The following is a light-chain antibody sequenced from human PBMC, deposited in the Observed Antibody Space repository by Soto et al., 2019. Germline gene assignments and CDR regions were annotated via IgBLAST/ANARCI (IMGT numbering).Light chain of an antibody. V-gene: IGLV2-11*01. CDR2: DVA. Sequence: QSALTQPRSVSGSPGQPVTISCTGTSSDVGNYNYVSWYRQHPGKAPKLMIFDVAQRPSGVPDRFSGSKSGNTASLTISGLQAEDEADYYCCSYAGSYTWVFGGGTKLTVL. J-gene: IGLJ3*02. CDR1: SSDVGNYNY. CDR3: CSYAGSYTWV.